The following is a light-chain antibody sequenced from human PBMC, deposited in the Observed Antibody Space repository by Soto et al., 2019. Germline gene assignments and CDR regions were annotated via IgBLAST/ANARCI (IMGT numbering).Light chain of an antibody. Sequence: QSVLTQPASVSGSPGQSITISCTGTTSDIGGFNYVSWYQQYPGEAPKLILYEVNIRPSGVSNRFSGSKSGDTASLTISGLQAADEADFYCSSYTTSDTHVFGSGTKVTVL. CDR3: SSYTTSDTHV. V-gene: IGLV2-14*01. CDR1: TSDIGGFNY. CDR2: EVN. J-gene: IGLJ1*01.